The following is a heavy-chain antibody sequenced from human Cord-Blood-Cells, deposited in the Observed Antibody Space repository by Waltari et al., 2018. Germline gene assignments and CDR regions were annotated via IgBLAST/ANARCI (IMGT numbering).Heavy chain of an antibody. J-gene: IGHJ3*02. CDR2: INRDGSST. V-gene: IGHV3-74*01. CDR1: GFTFSSYW. Sequence: EVQLVESGGGLVQPGGSLRLSCAASGFTFSSYWMHWVRQAPGKGLVWDSRINRDGSSTSYADSVKGRFTISRDNAKNTLYLQMNSLRAEDTAVYYCARESYCGGDCYDAFDIWGQGTMVTVSS. CDR3: ARESYCGGDCYDAFDI. D-gene: IGHD2-21*01.